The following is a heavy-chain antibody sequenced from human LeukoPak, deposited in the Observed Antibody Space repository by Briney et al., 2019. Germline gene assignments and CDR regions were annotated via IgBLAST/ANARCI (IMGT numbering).Heavy chain of an antibody. CDR3: ARDQANAEWEPNFDY. V-gene: IGHV1-18*01. J-gene: IGHJ4*02. D-gene: IGHD1-26*01. CDR1: GYTFTSYG. CDR2: ISAYNGNT. Sequence: ASVKVSCKASGYTFTSYGISWVRQAPGQGLEWMGWISAYNGNTNYAQKLQGRVTMTTDTSTSTAYMELRSLRSDDTAVYYCARDQANAEWEPNFDYWGQGTLVTVSS.